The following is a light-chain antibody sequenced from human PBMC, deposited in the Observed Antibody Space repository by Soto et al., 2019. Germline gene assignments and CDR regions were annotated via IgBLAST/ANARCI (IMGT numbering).Light chain of an antibody. CDR1: SSDVGSYNL. CDR2: DGS. V-gene: IGLV2-23*01. J-gene: IGLJ1*01. Sequence: QSVLTQPASVSGSPGQSITISCTGTSSDVGSYNLVSWYQQHPGKAPKLLIYDGSKRPSGVSNRFSESKSGNTASLTISGLQAEDEADYYCCSYVGNSAWVFGSGTKVT. CDR3: CSYVGNSAWV.